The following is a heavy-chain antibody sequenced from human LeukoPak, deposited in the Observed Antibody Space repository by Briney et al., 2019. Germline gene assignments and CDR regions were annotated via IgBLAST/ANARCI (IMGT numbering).Heavy chain of an antibody. D-gene: IGHD7-27*01. Sequence: EASVKVSCKASGYTFTSYYMHWVRQAPGQGLEWMGIINPSGGSTSYAQKFQGRVTMTEDTSTDTAYMELSSLRSEDTAVYYCATSITGDRHWYFDLWGRGTLVTVSS. CDR1: GYTFTSYY. CDR3: ATSITGDRHWYFDL. J-gene: IGHJ2*01. CDR2: INPSGGST. V-gene: IGHV1-46*01.